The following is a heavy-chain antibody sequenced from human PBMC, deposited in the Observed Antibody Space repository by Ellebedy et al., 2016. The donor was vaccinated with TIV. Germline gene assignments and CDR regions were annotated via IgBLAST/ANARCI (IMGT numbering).Heavy chain of an antibody. CDR2: INHSGST. CDR3: ARSYSSGWYGDAFDI. CDR1: GGSFSGYY. D-gene: IGHD6-19*01. J-gene: IGHJ3*02. V-gene: IGHV4-34*01. Sequence: SETLSLXXAVYGGSFSGYYWSWIRQPPGKGLEWIGEINHSGSTNYNPSLKSQVTISVDTSKNQFSLKLSSVTAADTAVYYCARSYSSGWYGDAFDIWGQGTMVTVSS.